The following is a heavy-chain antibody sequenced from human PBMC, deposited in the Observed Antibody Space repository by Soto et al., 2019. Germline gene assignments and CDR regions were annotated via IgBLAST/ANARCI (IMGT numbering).Heavy chain of an antibody. Sequence: SETLSLTCTVSGGSISSSSYYWGWIRQPPGKGLEWIGSIYYSGSTYYNPSLKSRVTISVDTSKNQFSLKLSSVTAADTAAYYCARHSYSGYDSNWFDPWGQGTLVTVSS. CDR2: IYYSGST. D-gene: IGHD5-12*01. V-gene: IGHV4-39*01. CDR1: GGSISSSSYY. J-gene: IGHJ5*02. CDR3: ARHSYSGYDSNWFDP.